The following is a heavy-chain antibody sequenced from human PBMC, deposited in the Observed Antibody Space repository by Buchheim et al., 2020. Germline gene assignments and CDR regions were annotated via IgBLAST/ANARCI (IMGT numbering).Heavy chain of an antibody. CDR1: GFTFSSYA. CDR3: ARGDRTYYDILTGYYHFDY. Sequence: QVQLVESGGGVVQPGRSLRLSCAASGFTFSSYAMHWVRQAPGKGLEWVAVISYDGSNKYYADSVKGRFTISRDNSKNTLYLQMNSLRAEDTAVYYCARGDRTYYDILTGYYHFDYWGQGTL. D-gene: IGHD3-9*01. CDR2: ISYDGSNK. J-gene: IGHJ4*02. V-gene: IGHV3-30-3*01.